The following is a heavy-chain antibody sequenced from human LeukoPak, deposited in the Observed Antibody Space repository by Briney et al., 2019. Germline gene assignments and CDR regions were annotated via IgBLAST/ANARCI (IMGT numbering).Heavy chain of an antibody. J-gene: IGHJ4*02. D-gene: IGHD3-22*01. CDR1: GFTFSSYW. Sequence: GGSLRLSCAASGFTFSSYWMHWVRQAPGKGLVWVSRINSDGSSTSYADSVKSRFTISRDNAKNTLYLQMNSLRAEDTAVYYCARAGTMIVIDYWGQGTLVTVSS. V-gene: IGHV3-74*01. CDR3: ARAGTMIVIDY. CDR2: INSDGSST.